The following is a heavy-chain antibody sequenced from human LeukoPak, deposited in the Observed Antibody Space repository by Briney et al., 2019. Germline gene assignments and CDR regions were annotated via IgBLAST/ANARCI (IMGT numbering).Heavy chain of an antibody. D-gene: IGHD6-19*01. Sequence: GGSLRLSCAASGFTFSSYGMHWVRQAPGKGLEWVAFIRYDGSNKYYADSVKGRSTISRDNSKNTLYLQMNSLRAEDTAVYYCAKDWATSGWYDYWGQGTLVTVSS. CDR3: AKDWATSGWYDY. CDR2: IRYDGSNK. V-gene: IGHV3-30*02. CDR1: GFTFSSYG. J-gene: IGHJ4*02.